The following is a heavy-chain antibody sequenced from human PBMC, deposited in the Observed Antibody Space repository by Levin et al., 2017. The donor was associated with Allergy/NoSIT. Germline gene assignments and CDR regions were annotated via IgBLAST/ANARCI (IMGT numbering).Heavy chain of an antibody. V-gene: IGHV4-31*03. CDR3: ARAIMWGDSYGYFDY. Sequence: PSETLSLTCTVSGGSISSGGYYWSWIRQHPGKGLEWIGYIYYSGSTYYNPSLKSRVTISVDTSKNQFSLKLSSVTAADTAVYYCARAIMWGDSYGYFDYWGQGTLVTVSS. CDR2: IYYSGST. CDR1: GGSISSGGYY. J-gene: IGHJ4*02. D-gene: IGHD5-18*01.